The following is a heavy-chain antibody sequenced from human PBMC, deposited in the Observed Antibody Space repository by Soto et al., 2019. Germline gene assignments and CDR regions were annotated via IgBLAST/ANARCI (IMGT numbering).Heavy chain of an antibody. CDR2: ISSSSSYI. CDR3: ARGSSYYDFWSGYLSPTRNYYYGMDV. J-gene: IGHJ6*02. Sequence: GGSLRLSCAASGFTFSSYSMNWVRQAPGKGLEWVSSISSSSSYIYYADSVKGRFTISRDNAKNSLYLQMNSLRAEDTAVYYCARGSSYYDFWSGYLSPTRNYYYGMDVWGQGTTVTVSS. D-gene: IGHD3-3*01. CDR1: GFTFSSYS. V-gene: IGHV3-21*01.